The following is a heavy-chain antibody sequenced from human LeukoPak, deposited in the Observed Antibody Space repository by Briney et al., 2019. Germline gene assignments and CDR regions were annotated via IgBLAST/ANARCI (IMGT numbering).Heavy chain of an antibody. D-gene: IGHD6-19*01. Sequence: SETLSLTCAVSGASISSSHCWNWVRQPPGEGLEWIGEIYSSGSTNYNLSFKSRVSISVDKSKNQFSLNMISVTAADTAVYYCARRGSSGWYIFDYWGQGTLVTVSS. CDR2: IYSSGST. J-gene: IGHJ4*02. CDR1: GASISSSHC. V-gene: IGHV4-4*02. CDR3: ARRGSSGWYIFDY.